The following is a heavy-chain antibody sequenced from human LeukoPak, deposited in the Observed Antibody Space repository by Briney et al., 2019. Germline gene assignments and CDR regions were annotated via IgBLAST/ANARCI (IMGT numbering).Heavy chain of an antibody. CDR1: GFTFSNYW. V-gene: IGHV3-74*01. J-gene: IGHJ3*02. CDR2: ISSDGNST. Sequence: GGSLRLSCAVSGFTFSNYWAQCVRNAPGKGRVWVSCISSDGNSTFYVDSVKRRFTIYRDNAKNPLYLQMSSLSTEYTAVYYCARTDAFDIWGPGTMVTVSS. CDR3: ARTDAFDI.